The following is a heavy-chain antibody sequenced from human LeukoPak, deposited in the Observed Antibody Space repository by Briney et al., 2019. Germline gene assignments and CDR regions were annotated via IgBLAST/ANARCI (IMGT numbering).Heavy chain of an antibody. D-gene: IGHD2-15*01. J-gene: IGHJ5*02. CDR3: ARDLGPVVAASHNWFDP. CDR1: GHTFTSYY. Sequence: ASVKVSCKASGHTFTSYYMHWVRQAPGQGLEWMGIINPSGGSTSYAQKFQGRVTMTRDTSTSTVYMELSSLRSEDTAVYYCARDLGPVVAASHNWFDPWGQGTLVTVSS. CDR2: INPSGGST. V-gene: IGHV1-46*01.